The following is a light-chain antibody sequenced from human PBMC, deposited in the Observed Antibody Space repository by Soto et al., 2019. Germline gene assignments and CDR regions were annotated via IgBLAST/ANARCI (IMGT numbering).Light chain of an antibody. V-gene: IGKV1-33*01. CDR1: QDIYNY. CDR2: DAS. J-gene: IGKJ2*01. Sequence: DIQMTQSPSSLSASVGDRVTITCQASQDIYNYLNWYQRKPGKAPKLLIYDASNLETGVPSRFSGSGSGTDFIFTIYSLRPEDSATYFCLQDYNYPRTFGQGTKLQIK. CDR3: LQDYNYPRT.